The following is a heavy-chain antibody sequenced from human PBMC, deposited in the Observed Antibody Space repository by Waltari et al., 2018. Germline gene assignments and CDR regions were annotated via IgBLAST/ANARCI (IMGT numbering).Heavy chain of an antibody. J-gene: IGHJ4*02. CDR1: VFSFEDHS. CDR2: ITWNGDRK. Sequence: EVQLVESGGGVVQSGGSLRLYCAASVFSFEDHSMHWVRQPPGKGLEWVSVITWNGDRKYYADSVKGRFTISRDNNKDTLYLEMNSLRTEDTAFYYCVKDIGAAVGHMFDSWGQGTLVTVSS. CDR3: VKDIGAAVGHMFDS. V-gene: IGHV3-43*01. D-gene: IGHD6-13*01.